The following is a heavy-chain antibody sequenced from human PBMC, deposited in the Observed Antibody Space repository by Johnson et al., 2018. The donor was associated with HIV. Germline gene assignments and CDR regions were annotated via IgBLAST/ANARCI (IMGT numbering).Heavy chain of an antibody. CDR2: ITGSGGST. CDR3: AKDRRSSAPGRDAFDI. V-gene: IGHV3-23*04. J-gene: IGHJ3*02. CDR1: GFTFSSYA. D-gene: IGHD6-25*01. Sequence: VQLVESGGGLVQPGGSLRLSCAASGFTFSSYAMSWVRQAPGKGLEWVSAITGSGGSTYYADSVKGRFTLSRDNSKNTLYLQMNSLRAEDTAVYYCAKDRRSSAPGRDAFDIWGQGTMVTVSS.